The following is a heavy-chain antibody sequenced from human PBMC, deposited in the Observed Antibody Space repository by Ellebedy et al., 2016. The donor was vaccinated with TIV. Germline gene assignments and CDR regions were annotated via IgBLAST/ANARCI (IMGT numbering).Heavy chain of an antibody. D-gene: IGHD1-1*01. Sequence: MPSETLSLTCTVSGYSISSGYYWGWFRQPPGKGLEWIGSIYHSGSTYSNPSLKSLVTISVATSKNQFSLKLSSVTAADTAVYYCARDRTATSFDYWGQGALVTVSS. J-gene: IGHJ4*02. V-gene: IGHV4-38-2*02. CDR3: ARDRTATSFDY. CDR2: IYHSGST. CDR1: GYSISSGYY.